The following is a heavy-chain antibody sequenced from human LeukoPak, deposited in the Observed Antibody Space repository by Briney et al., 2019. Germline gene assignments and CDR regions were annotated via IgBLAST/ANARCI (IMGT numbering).Heavy chain of an antibody. Sequence: SETLSLTCAVSGYSLRGGYYWGWIRQPPGKGLGWIGGFYHNGSTYYNPSLDSRVTESVDPSRNQLSLKLNSVTAADTALYTCARDTVSGNKNFVYWGQGTLGTVSS. CDR2: FYHNGST. V-gene: IGHV4-38-2*01. D-gene: IGHD5/OR15-5a*01. CDR3: ARDTVSGNKNFVY. J-gene: IGHJ4*02. CDR1: GYSLRGGYY.